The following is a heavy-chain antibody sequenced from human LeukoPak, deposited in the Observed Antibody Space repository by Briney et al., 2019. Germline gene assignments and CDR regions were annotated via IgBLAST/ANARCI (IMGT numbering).Heavy chain of an antibody. D-gene: IGHD1-26*01. CDR2: ISGSGGST. CDR1: GFTFSSYA. CDR3: AKSEAEQFHPYFDY. Sequence: GGSLRLSCAASGFTFSSYAMSWVRQAPGKGLEWVSAISGSGGSTYYADSVKGRFTISRDNSNNTLYLQMYTLRAEDTAVYYCAKSEAEQFHPYFDYWGQGTLVTVSS. V-gene: IGHV3-23*01. J-gene: IGHJ4*02.